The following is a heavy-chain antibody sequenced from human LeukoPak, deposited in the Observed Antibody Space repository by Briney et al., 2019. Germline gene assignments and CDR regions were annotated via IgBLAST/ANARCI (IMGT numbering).Heavy chain of an antibody. V-gene: IGHV3-9*01. D-gene: IGHD6-6*01. Sequence: PGGSLRLSCAASGFTFDDYAMHWVRQAPGKGLEWVSGISWNSGSIGYADSVKGRFTISRDNAKNSLYLQMNSLRAEDTALYYCARLVDHYYYYYMDVWGKGTTVTISS. CDR3: ARLVDHYYYYYMDV. CDR1: GFTFDDYA. J-gene: IGHJ6*03. CDR2: ISWNSGSI.